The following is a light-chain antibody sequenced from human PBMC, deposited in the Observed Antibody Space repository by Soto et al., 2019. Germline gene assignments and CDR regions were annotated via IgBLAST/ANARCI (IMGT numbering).Light chain of an antibody. CDR2: EVN. CDR3: NSFAGSNTWV. Sequence: QSALTQPASVSGSPGQSITISCTGTNSDIGAYKYVSWYQHHQGKAPKLVIYEVNNRPSGTSNRFSGSKSGNTASLTTSGLQTEDEADYYCNSFAGSNTWVFGGGTKLTVL. J-gene: IGLJ3*02. CDR1: NSDIGAYKY. V-gene: IGLV2-14*01.